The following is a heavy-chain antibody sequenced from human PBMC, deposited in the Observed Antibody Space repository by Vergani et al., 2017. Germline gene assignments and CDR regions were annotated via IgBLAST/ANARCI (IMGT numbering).Heavy chain of an antibody. Sequence: QVQLQESGPGLVKPSQTLSLTCTVSGGSINSHNYYWSWIRQPAGKGLEWLGRIHTSGSTNYNPSLKSRVTMSEDTSKNQFSLNLTSVTAADTAVYFCARGSCLGGSCYKPLFGYWGQGILVTVSS. CDR1: GGSINSHNYY. CDR3: ARGSCLGGSCYKPLFGY. J-gene: IGHJ4*02. V-gene: IGHV4-61*02. D-gene: IGHD2-15*01. CDR2: IHTSGST.